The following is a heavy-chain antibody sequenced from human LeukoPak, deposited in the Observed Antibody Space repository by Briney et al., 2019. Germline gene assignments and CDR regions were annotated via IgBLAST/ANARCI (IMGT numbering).Heavy chain of an antibody. J-gene: IGHJ4*02. CDR2: MNPNSGNT. Sequence: ASVKVSCKASGYTFTSYDINWVRQATGQGLEWMGWMNPNSGNTGYAQKFQGRVTMTRNTSISTAYMELSSLRSDDTAVYYCARVPLVATLIDYWGQGTLVTVSS. CDR1: GYTFTSYD. D-gene: IGHD5-12*01. CDR3: ARVPLVATLIDY. V-gene: IGHV1-8*01.